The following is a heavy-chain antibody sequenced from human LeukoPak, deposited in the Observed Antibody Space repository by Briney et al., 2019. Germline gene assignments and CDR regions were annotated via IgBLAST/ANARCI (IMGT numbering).Heavy chain of an antibody. CDR3: ARDGAGTTYNWFDP. D-gene: IGHD1-7*01. J-gene: IGHJ5*02. V-gene: IGHV4-34*01. CDR1: GGSFSGYY. Sequence: SETLSLTCAVHGGSFSGYYWSWIRQPPGKGLEWIGEINHSGSTNYNPSLKSRVTISVDTSKNQFSLKLSSVTAADTAVYYCARDGAGTTYNWFDPWGQGTLVTVSS. CDR2: INHSGST.